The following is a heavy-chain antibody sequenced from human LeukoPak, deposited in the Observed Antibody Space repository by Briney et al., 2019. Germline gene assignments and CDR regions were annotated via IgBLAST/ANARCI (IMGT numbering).Heavy chain of an antibody. CDR1: GYTFTGYY. V-gene: IGHV1-2*02. J-gene: IGHJ6*02. D-gene: IGHD6-19*01. CDR3: ARGYSSGRDSDMDV. CDR2: INPNSGGT. Sequence: GASVKVSCKASGYTFTGYYMHWVRQAPGQGLEWMGWINPNSGGTNYAQKFQGRVTMTRDTSISTAYMELGRLRSDDTAVYYCARGYSSGRDSDMDVWGQGTTVTVSS.